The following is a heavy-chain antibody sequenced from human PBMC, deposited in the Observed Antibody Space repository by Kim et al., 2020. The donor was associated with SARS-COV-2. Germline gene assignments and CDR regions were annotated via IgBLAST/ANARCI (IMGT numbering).Heavy chain of an antibody. V-gene: IGHV1-69*01. D-gene: IGHD6-13*01. CDR3: ARSGGGMYSSSWFDY. J-gene: IGHJ4*02. Sequence: QKFQGRVTITADESTSTAYMELSSLRSEDTAVYYCARSGGGMYSSSWFDYWGQGTLVTVSS.